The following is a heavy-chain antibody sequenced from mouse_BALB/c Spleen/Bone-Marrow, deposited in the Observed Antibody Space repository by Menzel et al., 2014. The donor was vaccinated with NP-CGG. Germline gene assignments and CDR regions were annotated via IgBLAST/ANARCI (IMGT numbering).Heavy chain of an antibody. J-gene: IGHJ2*01. CDR2: IRSGGSYT. Sequence: EVQLVESGGNLVKPGGSLKLSCAASGFTFSSYAMSWVRPTPEKRLEWVATIRSGGSYTYYPDSVKGRFTISRDNAKSTLYLQMRSLRSEDTAMYYCARQGDGYYDYWGQGTTLTVSS. CDR3: ARQGDGYYDY. V-gene: IGHV5-9-3*01. CDR1: GFTFSSYA. D-gene: IGHD2-3*01.